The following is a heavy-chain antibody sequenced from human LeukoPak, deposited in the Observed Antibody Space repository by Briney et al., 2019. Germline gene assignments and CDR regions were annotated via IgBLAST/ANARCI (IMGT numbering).Heavy chain of an antibody. Sequence: GGSLRLSCAASGFTFDDYAMHWVRQAPGKGLEWVSLISGDGGSTYYADSVKGRFTISRDNSKNSLYLQMNSLRTEDTALYYCAKDPYYYDSSGYHYPDYWGQGTLVTVSS. CDR1: GFTFDDYA. CDR2: ISGDGGST. CDR3: AKDPYYYDSSGYHYPDY. V-gene: IGHV3-43*02. J-gene: IGHJ4*02. D-gene: IGHD3-22*01.